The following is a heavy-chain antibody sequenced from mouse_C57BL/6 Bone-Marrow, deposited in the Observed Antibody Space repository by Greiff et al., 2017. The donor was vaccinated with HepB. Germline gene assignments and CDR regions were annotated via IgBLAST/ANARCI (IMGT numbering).Heavy chain of an antibody. Sequence: QVQLKESGAELARPGASVKLSCKASGYTFTSYGISWVKQRTGQGLEWIGEIYPRSGNTYYNEKFKGKATLTADKSSSTAYMELRSLTSEDSAVYFCARWRDVGYWGQGTILTVSS. CDR3: ARWRDVGY. CDR2: IYPRSGNT. V-gene: IGHV1-81*01. D-gene: IGHD3-3*01. J-gene: IGHJ2*01. CDR1: GYTFTSYG.